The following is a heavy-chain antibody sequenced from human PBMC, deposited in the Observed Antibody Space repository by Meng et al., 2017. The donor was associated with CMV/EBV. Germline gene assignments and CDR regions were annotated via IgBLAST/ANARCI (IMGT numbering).Heavy chain of an antibody. Sequence: GGSLRLSCAASGFTFSSYSMNWARQAPGKGLEWVSSISSSSSYIYYADSVKGRFTISRDNAKNSLYLQMNSLRAEDTAVYYCARDSGYDFSGLDYWGQGTLVTVSS. CDR3: ARDSGYDFSGLDY. J-gene: IGHJ4*02. CDR2: ISSSSSYI. V-gene: IGHV3-21*01. D-gene: IGHD5-12*01. CDR1: GFTFSSYS.